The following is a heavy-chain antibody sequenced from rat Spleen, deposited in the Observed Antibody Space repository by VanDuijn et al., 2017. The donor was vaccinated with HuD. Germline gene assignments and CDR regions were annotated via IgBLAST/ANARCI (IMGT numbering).Heavy chain of an antibody. CDR3: GRQDTSGKSNWFTY. CDR1: GFTFSDYY. CDR2: ISYEGSST. D-gene: IGHD2-2*01. J-gene: IGHJ3*01. Sequence: EVQLVESGGGLVQPGRSMKLSCAASGFTFSDYYMAWVRQAPKKGLEWVASISYEGSSTYYGDSVKGRFTVSRDNAKSTLYLQMDSLRSEDTATYYCGRQDTSGKSNWFTYWGQGTLVTVSS. V-gene: IGHV5-22*01.